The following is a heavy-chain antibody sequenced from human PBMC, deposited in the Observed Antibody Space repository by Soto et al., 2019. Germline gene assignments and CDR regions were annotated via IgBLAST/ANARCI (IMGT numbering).Heavy chain of an antibody. CDR1: GYTFTSYG. D-gene: IGHD3-22*01. J-gene: IGHJ1*01. CDR2: IRAYNGNT. V-gene: IGHV1-18*01. Sequence: ASVKVSCKASGYTFTSYGISWVRQAPGQGLEWMRWIRAYNGNTNYAQKIQGRVTMTTDTSTSTAYMELRSLRSDDTAVYYCARDAPSPISYYDSSGYYSRPPSIQHWGQGTLVTVSS. CDR3: ARDAPSPISYYDSSGYYSRPPSIQH.